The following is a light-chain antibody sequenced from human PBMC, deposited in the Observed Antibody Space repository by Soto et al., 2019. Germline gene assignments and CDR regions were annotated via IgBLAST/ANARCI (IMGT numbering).Light chain of an antibody. CDR2: DAS. V-gene: IGKV3-11*01. J-gene: IGKJ2*01. Sequence: EIVLTQSPATLSLSPGDRATLSCRASRSVGSYLAWYQQKPGQDPRLLIYDASIRATGIPARFSGSGSGADYTLTISSLEPEDFAVYYCQQRSNWYTFGQGTKLEIK. CDR1: RSVGSY. CDR3: QQRSNWYT.